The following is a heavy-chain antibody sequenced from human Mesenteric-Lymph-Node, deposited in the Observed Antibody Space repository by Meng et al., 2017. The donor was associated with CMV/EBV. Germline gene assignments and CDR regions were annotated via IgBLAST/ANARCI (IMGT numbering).Heavy chain of an antibody. D-gene: IGHD3-10*01. CDR1: GFTFSSYG. J-gene: IGHJ5*02. CDR3: ARDVRFGEPSTWFDP. V-gene: IGHV3-30*02. CDR2: IPYDGSNK. Sequence: GESLKISCAASGFTFSSYGMHWVRQAPGKGLEWVAFIPYDGSNKYYAESVKGRFTISRDNSKSTLSLQMNSLRAEDTAVYYCARDVRFGEPSTWFDPWGQGALVTVSS.